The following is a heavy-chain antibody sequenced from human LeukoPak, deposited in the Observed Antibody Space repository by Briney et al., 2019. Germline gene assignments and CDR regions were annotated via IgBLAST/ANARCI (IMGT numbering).Heavy chain of an antibody. V-gene: IGHV4-34*01. CDR3: ALYFGWLLIDY. D-gene: IGHD3-9*01. Sequence: SETLSLTCAVYGGSFSGYYWSWIRQPPGKGLEWIGEINHSGSINYNPSLKSRVTISVDTSKNQFSLKLSSVTAADTAVYYCALYFGWLLIDYWGQGTLVTVSS. CDR2: INHSGSI. J-gene: IGHJ4*02. CDR1: GGSFSGYY.